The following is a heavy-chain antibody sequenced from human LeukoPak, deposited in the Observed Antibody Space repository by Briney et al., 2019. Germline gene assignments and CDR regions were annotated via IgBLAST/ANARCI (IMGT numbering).Heavy chain of an antibody. V-gene: IGHV4-61*02. CDR1: GGSIISGTYY. D-gene: IGHD6-13*01. J-gene: IGHJ4*02. CDR3: ARVKSPFSIAAAGRGSFDY. CDR2: IHAGGST. Sequence: SETLSLTCTVSGGSIISGTYYWSWIRQPAGKGLEWIGRIHAGGSTNYNPSLKSRVTISVDTSKNQFSLKLSSVTAADTAVYYCARVKSPFSIAAAGRGSFDYWGQGTLVTVSS.